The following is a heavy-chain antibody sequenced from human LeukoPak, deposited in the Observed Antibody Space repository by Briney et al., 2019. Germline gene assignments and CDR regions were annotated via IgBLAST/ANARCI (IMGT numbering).Heavy chain of an antibody. Sequence: SATLSLTCTVSGGSISNYYWSWIRQPAGKGLEWIGRIYSSGSTNYNPSLKSRVTMSVDTSKNHFSLRLSSVTAADTAVYYCARDRYDSVYNWFDPWGQGTLVTVSS. D-gene: IGHD3-22*01. CDR1: GGSISNYY. CDR2: IYSSGST. J-gene: IGHJ5*02. CDR3: ARDRYDSVYNWFDP. V-gene: IGHV4-4*07.